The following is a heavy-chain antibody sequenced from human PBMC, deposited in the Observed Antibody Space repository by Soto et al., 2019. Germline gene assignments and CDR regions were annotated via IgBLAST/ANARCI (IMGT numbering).Heavy chain of an antibody. Sequence: GGSLRLSFAASGFTFSSYPMSWVRQAPGKGLEWVSAISGSGGSTYYADSVKGRFTISRDNSKNTLYLQMNSLRAEDTAVYYCAKRSAVAGYFYYWGQGTLVTVS. D-gene: IGHD6-19*01. CDR3: AKRSAVAGYFYY. J-gene: IGHJ4*02. CDR2: ISGSGGST. CDR1: GFTFSSYP. V-gene: IGHV3-23*01.